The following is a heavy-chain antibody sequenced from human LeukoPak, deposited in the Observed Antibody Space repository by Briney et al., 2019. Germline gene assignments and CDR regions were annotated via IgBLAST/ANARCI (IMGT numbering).Heavy chain of an antibody. CDR1: GFTFSSYA. J-gene: IGHJ6*02. CDR3: AKDRLDQERASGMDV. CDR2: ISGSGGST. V-gene: IGHV3-23*01. D-gene: IGHD6-19*01. Sequence: GGSLSLSCAASGFTFSSYAMSWVRQAPGKGLEWVSAISGSGGSTYYADSVKGRFTISRDNSKNTLYLQMNSLRAEDTAVYYCAKDRLDQERASGMDVWGQGTMVTVSS.